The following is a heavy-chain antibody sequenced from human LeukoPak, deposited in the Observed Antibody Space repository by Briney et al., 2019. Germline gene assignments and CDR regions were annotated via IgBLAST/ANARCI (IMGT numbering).Heavy chain of an antibody. CDR1: GGSISSSTSY. D-gene: IGHD2-21*01. V-gene: IGHV4-39*01. CDR2: SYYSGST. J-gene: IGHJ4*02. CDR3: ARRDCGGDCYSGVKIDY. Sequence: SETLPLTCTVSGGSISSSTSYWGWIRQPPGKGLEWIGSSYYSGSTYYNPSLKSRVTISVDTSKKQFSLKLSSVTAADTAVYYCARRDCGGDCYSGVKIDYWGQGTLVTVSS.